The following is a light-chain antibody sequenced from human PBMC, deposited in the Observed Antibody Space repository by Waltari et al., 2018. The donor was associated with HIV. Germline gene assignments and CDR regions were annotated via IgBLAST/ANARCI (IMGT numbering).Light chain of an antibody. V-gene: IGLV3-25*03. CDR1: ALATQY. CDR3: QSSDTSGRWV. CDR2: KDS. Sequence: SYELTQPPSVSVSPGQTARITCSGDALATQYAYLYQQQPGQTPVLMIYKDSKRPSGIPERFSGSTSGTTVTLTVSGVQAEDEADYYCQSSDTSGRWVFGGGTKLTVL. J-gene: IGLJ3*02.